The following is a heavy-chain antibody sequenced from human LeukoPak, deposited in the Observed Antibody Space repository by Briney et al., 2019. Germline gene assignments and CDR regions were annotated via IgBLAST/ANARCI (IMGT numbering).Heavy chain of an antibody. CDR3: ARTEGGSSFSGMDV. V-gene: IGHV1-2*04. CDR2: VNPNSGGT. Sequence: GASVKVSCKASGYTFTGYYMHWVRQAPGQGLEWMGCVNPNSGGTNYAQKFQGWVTMTRDTSISTAYMELSRLRSDDTAVYYCARTEGGSSFSGMDVWGKGTTVTVSS. J-gene: IGHJ6*04. CDR1: GYTFTGYY. D-gene: IGHD6-13*01.